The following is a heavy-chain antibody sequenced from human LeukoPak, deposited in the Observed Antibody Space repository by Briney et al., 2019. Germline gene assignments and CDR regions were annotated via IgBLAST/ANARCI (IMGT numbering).Heavy chain of an antibody. V-gene: IGHV4-34*01. CDR1: GGSFSGYY. Sequence: PSETLSLTCAVYGGSFSGYYWSWIRQPPGKGLEWIGEINHSGSTNYNPPLKSRVTISVDTSKNQFSLKLSSVTAADTAVYYCARGLRGSSWTPFDYWGQGTLVTVSS. CDR2: INHSGST. J-gene: IGHJ4*02. CDR3: ARGLRGSSWTPFDY. D-gene: IGHD6-13*01.